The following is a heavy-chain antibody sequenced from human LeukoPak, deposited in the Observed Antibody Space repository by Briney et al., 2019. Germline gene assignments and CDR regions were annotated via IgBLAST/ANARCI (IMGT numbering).Heavy chain of an antibody. CDR3: ARGPAGDSYDRMGDY. J-gene: IGHJ4*02. V-gene: IGHV4-59*12. CDR2: IYYSGST. D-gene: IGHD5-18*01. CDR1: GGSISSYY. Sequence: SETLSLTCTVSGGSISSYYWSWIRQPPGKGLEGIGYIYYSGSTNYNPSLKSRVTISVDTSKNQFSLKLSSVTAADTAVYYCARGPAGDSYDRMGDYWGQGTLVTVSS.